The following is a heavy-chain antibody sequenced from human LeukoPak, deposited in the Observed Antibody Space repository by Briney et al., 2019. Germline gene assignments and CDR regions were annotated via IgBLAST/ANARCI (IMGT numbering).Heavy chain of an antibody. Sequence: GGSLRLSCAASGFTFSDAWMNWVRQAPGKGLEWVGLIKSNGDGGTTDYAAPVKGRFTISRDDSKNTLYLQMNSLKTEDTAVYYCTTNRLVSDYWGQGTLVTVSS. CDR2: IKSNGDGGTT. CDR1: GFTFSDAW. CDR3: TTNRLVSDY. D-gene: IGHD6-19*01. J-gene: IGHJ4*02. V-gene: IGHV3-15*01.